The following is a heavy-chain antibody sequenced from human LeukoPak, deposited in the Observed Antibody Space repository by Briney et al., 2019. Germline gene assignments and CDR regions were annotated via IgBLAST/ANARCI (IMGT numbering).Heavy chain of an antibody. CDR1: GFTFSSYA. D-gene: IGHD1-26*01. CDR3: ARDPYSGNYGTYYYYYMDV. J-gene: IGHJ6*03. V-gene: IGHV3-21*01. Sequence: RTGGSLRLSCAASGFTFSSYAMSWVRQAPGKAMEWVSSITSSGTYTFYADSVKGRFTISRDNAKNSLYLQMDSLGPEDTAVYYCARDPYSGNYGTYYYYYMDVWGKGTTVTISS. CDR2: ITSSGTYT.